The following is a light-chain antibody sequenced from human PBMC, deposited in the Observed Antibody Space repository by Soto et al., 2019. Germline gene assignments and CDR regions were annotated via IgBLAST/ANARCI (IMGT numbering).Light chain of an antibody. J-gene: IGKJ1*01. V-gene: IGKV3-15*01. CDR1: QTVSSS. Sequence: EIVMTQSPATLSVSPGERATLSCRASQTVSSSLAWYQQKPGQAPRLLIYGASTRATGIPATFSGSGSGTEFALAISRLQSEDFAVYYCQQYNNWPRTVGQGTKVEIK. CDR3: QQYNNWPRT. CDR2: GAS.